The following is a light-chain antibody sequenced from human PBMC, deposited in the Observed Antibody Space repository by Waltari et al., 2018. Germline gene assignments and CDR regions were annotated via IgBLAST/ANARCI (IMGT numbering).Light chain of an antibody. Sequence: DIVMTQSPDSLAVSLGERATIDCKSSQSVFYRSGNKNYQAWYQHKPGQPPKLSFYWASTRESGVPDRFSASGSGTDFTLTINNLQAEDVAVYYCQQYYRSRTFGQGTKVEIK. V-gene: IGKV4-1*01. J-gene: IGKJ1*01. CDR2: WAS. CDR3: QQYYRSRT. CDR1: QSVFYRSGNKNY.